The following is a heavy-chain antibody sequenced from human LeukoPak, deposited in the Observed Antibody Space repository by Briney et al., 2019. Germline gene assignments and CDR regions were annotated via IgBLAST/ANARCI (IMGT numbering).Heavy chain of an antibody. CDR1: GGSFSGYY. V-gene: IGHV4-34*01. CDR3: ARSLRGRGGY. Sequence: PSETLSLTCAVYGGSFSGYYWSWIRQPPGKGLEWIGEINHSGSTNYNPSLKSRVTISVDTSKNQFSLKLSSVTAADTAVYYCARSLRGRGGYWGQGTLVTVSS. D-gene: IGHD1-26*01. J-gene: IGHJ4*02. CDR2: INHSGST.